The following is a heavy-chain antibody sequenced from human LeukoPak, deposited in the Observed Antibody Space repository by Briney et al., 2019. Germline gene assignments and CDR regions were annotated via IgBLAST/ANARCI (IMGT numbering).Heavy chain of an antibody. J-gene: IGHJ4*02. CDR2: ISSSSSTI. Sequence: PGGSLRLSCAASGFTFSSYSMNWVRQAPGKGLEWVSYISSSSSTIYYADSVKGRFTISRDNAKNTMYLQMNSLRAEDTALYYCAKGYSAYEFDYWGQGTLVTVSS. CDR3: AKGYSAYEFDY. D-gene: IGHD5-12*01. V-gene: IGHV3-48*01. CDR1: GFTFSSYS.